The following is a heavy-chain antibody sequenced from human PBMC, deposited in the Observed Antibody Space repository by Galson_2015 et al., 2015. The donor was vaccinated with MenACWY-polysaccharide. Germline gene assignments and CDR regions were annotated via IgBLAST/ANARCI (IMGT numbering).Heavy chain of an antibody. CDR3: ARGTTVTSGGWFDP. CDR2: INPNSGGT. CDR1: GYTFTGYY. D-gene: IGHD4-17*01. Sequence: SVKVSCKASGYTFTGYYMHWVRQAPGQGLEWMGRINPNSGGTNYAQKFQGRVTMTRDTSISTAYMELSRLRSDDTAVYYCARGTTVTSGGWFDPWGQGTLVTVSS. J-gene: IGHJ5*02. V-gene: IGHV1-2*06.